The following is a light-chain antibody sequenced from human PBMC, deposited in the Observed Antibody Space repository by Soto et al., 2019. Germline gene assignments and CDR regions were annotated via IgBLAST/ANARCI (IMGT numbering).Light chain of an antibody. V-gene: IGLV2-14*02. Sequence: QSALTQPASVSGSPGQSITISCTGTSSDVGSYNLVSWYQQHPGKAPKLMIYEGSKRPSGVSNRFSGSKSGNTASLTISGLQAEDEADYYCSSYTSNNTWVFGGGTKLTVL. CDR1: SSDVGSYNL. J-gene: IGLJ3*02. CDR2: EGS. CDR3: SSYTSNNTWV.